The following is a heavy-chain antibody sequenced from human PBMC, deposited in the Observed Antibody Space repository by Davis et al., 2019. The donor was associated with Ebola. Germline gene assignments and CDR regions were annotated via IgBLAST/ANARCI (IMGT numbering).Heavy chain of an antibody. J-gene: IGHJ6*02. CDR3: TTDYGDYVYYYYGMDV. D-gene: IGHD4-17*01. CDR1: GFTFSNAW. CDR2: IKSKTDGGTT. V-gene: IGHV3-15*01. Sequence: GGSLRLSCAASGFTFSNAWMSWVRQAPGKGLEWVGRIKSKTDGGTTDYAAPVKGRFTISRADSKNTLYLQMNSLKTEDTAVYYCTTDYGDYVYYYYGMDVWGQGTTVTVSS.